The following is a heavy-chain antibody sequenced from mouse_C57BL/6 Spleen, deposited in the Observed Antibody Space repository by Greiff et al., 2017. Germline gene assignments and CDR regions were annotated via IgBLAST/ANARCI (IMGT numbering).Heavy chain of an antibody. D-gene: IGHD2-4*01. CDR3: ALYDYDEFAY. CDR1: GYAFTNYL. J-gene: IGHJ3*01. V-gene: IGHV1-54*01. Sequence: QVQLKESGAELVRPGTSVKVSCKASGYAFTNYLIEWVKQRPGQGLEWIGVINPGSGGTNYNEKFKGKATLTADKSSSTAYMQLSSLTSEDSAVYFCALYDYDEFAYWGQGTLVTVSA. CDR2: INPGSGGT.